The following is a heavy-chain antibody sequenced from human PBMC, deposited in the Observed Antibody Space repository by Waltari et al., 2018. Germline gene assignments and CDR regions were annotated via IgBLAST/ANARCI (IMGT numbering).Heavy chain of an antibody. CDR3: ARAMPRGAFDI. D-gene: IGHD2-2*01. CDR1: GGSISSYY. V-gene: IGHV4-59*01. Sequence: QVQLQESGPGLVKPSETLSLTCTVSGGSISSYYWSWIRQPPGKGLEWIGYIYYSGRTNYNPSLKSRVTISVDTSKNQFSLKLSSVTAADTAVYYCARAMPRGAFDIWGQGTMVTVSS. J-gene: IGHJ3*02. CDR2: IYYSGRT.